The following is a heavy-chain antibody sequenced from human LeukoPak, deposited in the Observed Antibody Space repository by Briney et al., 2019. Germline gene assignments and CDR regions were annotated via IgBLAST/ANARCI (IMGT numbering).Heavy chain of an antibody. CDR3: AKWGPYDILTGRIN. V-gene: IGHV3-7*03. J-gene: IGHJ4*02. Sequence: GGSLRLSCAASGFTFSSNNMNWVRQAPGKGLEWVANIKPDESEKYYVGSVKGRFTISRDNAKNSLYLQMNSLRAEDTAVYYCAKWGPYDILTGRINWGQGTLVTVSS. CDR1: GFTFSSNN. CDR2: IKPDESEK. D-gene: IGHD3-9*01.